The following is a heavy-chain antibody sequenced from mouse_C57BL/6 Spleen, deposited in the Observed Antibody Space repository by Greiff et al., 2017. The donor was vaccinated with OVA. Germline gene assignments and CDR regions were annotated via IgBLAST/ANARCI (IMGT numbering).Heavy chain of an antibody. V-gene: IGHV1-15*01. Sequence: QVQLKESGAELVRPGASVTLSCTASGYTFTDYEMHWVKQTPVHGLEWIGAIDPETGGTAYNQKFKGKAILTADKSSSTAYMELRSLTSEDSAVYYCTRITADYFDYWGQGTTLTVSS. CDR1: GYTFTDYE. J-gene: IGHJ2*01. D-gene: IGHD1-3*01. CDR2: IDPETGGT. CDR3: TRITADYFDY.